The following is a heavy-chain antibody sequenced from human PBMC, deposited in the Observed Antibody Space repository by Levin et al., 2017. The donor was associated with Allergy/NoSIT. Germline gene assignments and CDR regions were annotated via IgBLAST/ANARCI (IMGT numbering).Heavy chain of an antibody. CDR1: GYSFTSYG. CDR2: INPYNGKT. Sequence: ASVKVSCKTSGYSFTSYGINWVRQAPGQGLEWLGWINPYNGKTNYAQKFQDRVTMSTDTSTSTAYMEMGSLRSDDTAVYYCAKPFNNYDFDFWGQGTMVTVSS. CDR3: AKPFNNYDFDF. J-gene: IGHJ3*01. V-gene: IGHV1-18*01. D-gene: IGHD4-11*01.